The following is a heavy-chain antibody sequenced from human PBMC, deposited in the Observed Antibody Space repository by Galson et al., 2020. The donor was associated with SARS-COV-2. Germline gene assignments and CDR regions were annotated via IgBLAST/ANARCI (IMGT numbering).Heavy chain of an antibody. Sequence: SETLSLTCTVSGYSVSTTNYWGWVRQPPGRGLEWIGSVYPSGPTYYNPSLKSRVTIPVDTSKNQFSLRLDSVTAADTALYYCARQGVNMIVLVTVPGWYFDLWGRGTLVTVSS. D-gene: IGHD3-22*01. V-gene: IGHV4-38-2*02. CDR3: ARQGVNMIVLVTVPGWYFDL. CDR1: GYSVSTTNY. J-gene: IGHJ2*01. CDR2: VYPSGPT.